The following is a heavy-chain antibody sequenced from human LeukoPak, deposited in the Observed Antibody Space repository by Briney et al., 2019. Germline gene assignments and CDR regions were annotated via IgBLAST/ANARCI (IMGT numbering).Heavy chain of an antibody. CDR1: GGSFSGYY. CDR2: INHSGST. J-gene: IGHJ4*02. CDR3: ARHRGSGYYTSNFDY. Sequence: PSETLSLTCAVDGGSFSGYYWSWIRQPPGKGLEWIGEINHSGSTNYNPSLKSRVTISVDTSKNQFSLKLSSGTAADTAVYYCARHRGSGYYTSNFDYWGQGTLVTVSS. V-gene: IGHV4-34*01. D-gene: IGHD3-22*01.